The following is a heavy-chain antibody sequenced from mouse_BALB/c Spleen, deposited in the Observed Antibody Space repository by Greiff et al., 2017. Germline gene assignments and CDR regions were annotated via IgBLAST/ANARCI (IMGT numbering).Heavy chain of an antibody. CDR1: GYTFTSYW. Sequence: VQLQQSGAELAKPGASVKMSCKASGYTFTSYWMHWVKQRPGQGLEWIGYINPSTGYTEYNQKFKDKATLTADKSSSTAYMQLSSLTSEDSAVYYCARREDITTAYWYFDVWGAGTTVTVSS. CDR2: INPSTGYT. D-gene: IGHD1-2*01. CDR3: ARREDITTAYWYFDV. V-gene: IGHV1-7*01. J-gene: IGHJ1*01.